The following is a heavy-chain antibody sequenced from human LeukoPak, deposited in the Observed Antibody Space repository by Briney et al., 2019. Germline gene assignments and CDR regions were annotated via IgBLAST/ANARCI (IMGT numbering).Heavy chain of an antibody. D-gene: IGHD2-2*01. CDR2: ISYDGSNK. V-gene: IGHV3-30*03. J-gene: IGHJ4*02. CDR3: ARAMKGYCSSTSCAPFDY. CDR1: GFTFSSYG. Sequence: GGSLRLSCAASGFTFSSYGMHWVRQAPGKGLEWVAVISYDGSNKYYADSVKGRFTISRDNSKNTLYLQMNSLRAEDTAVYYCARAMKGYCSSTSCAPFDYWGQGTLVTVSS.